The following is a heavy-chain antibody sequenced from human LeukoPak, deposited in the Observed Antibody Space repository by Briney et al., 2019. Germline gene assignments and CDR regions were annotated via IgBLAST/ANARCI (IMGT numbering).Heavy chain of an antibody. CDR1: GASISTSSHY. CDR2: FYYTGST. V-gene: IGHV4-39*07. J-gene: IGHJ4*02. D-gene: IGHD3-22*01. CDR3: VSTNDQLHYDSSGYYGY. Sequence: PSETLSLTCSVSGASISTSSHYWGWIRQPPGKAVEWMGTFYYTGSTFYNPSPKSRVTISEDTSENQFSLKLTSVTAADTAVYYCVSTNDQLHYDSSGYYGYWGQGTLVTVSS.